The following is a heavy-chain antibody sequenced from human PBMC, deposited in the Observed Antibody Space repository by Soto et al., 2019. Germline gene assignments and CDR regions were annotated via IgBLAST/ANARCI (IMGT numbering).Heavy chain of an antibody. V-gene: IGHV3-30*02. J-gene: IGHJ4*02. CDR1: ASIFSCCG. CDR2: IRYDGSNE. D-gene: IGHD5-12*01. Sequence: PGGSLRLSCAAPASIFSCCGMHWVRQAPGKGLEWVAIIRYDGSNEDYADSVKGRFTISRDNSKNTLYLQMNSLRAEDSAVYYCVKYSGYYSSGWVPGYYFDYWGQGTLVTVSS. CDR3: VKYSGYYSSGWVPGYYFDY.